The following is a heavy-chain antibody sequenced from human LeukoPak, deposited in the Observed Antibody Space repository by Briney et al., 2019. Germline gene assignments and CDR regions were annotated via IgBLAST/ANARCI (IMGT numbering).Heavy chain of an antibody. Sequence: SETLSLTCTVSGGSISSSSYYWGWIRQPPGKGLEWIGGISYSWSGYYNPSLKRRVTMSVDTSKNQFSLKLSSVTAADTAVYYCARLEWQLLRYSFDFWGQGTMVTVSS. CDR3: ARLEWQLLRYSFDF. CDR2: ISYSWSG. D-gene: IGHD1-26*01. J-gene: IGHJ3*01. CDR1: GGSISSSSYY. V-gene: IGHV4-39*01.